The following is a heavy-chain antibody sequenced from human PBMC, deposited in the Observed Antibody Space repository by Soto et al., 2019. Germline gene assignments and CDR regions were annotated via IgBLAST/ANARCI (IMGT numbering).Heavy chain of an antibody. D-gene: IGHD2-8*01. CDR1: GDSVSTNSAT. J-gene: IGHJ5*01. CDR3: ARLIGISWFDS. CDR2: TYYRSKWYN. V-gene: IGHV6-1*01. Sequence: QVQLQQSGPGLVKPSQTLSLTCAISGDSVSTNSATWDWIRQSPSRGLEWLGRTYYRSKWYNDYAVAVKGLIPINPDTSNTQRSLQLNSVPPDDTAVYYCARLIGISWFDSLGQGTLVPVSA.